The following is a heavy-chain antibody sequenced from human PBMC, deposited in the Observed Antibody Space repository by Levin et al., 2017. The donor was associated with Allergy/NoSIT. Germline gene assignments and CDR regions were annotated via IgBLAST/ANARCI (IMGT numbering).Heavy chain of an antibody. CDR1: GGTFSSYA. J-gene: IGHJ4*02. CDR3: ARRETNYYGSGSPPPFDY. V-gene: IGHV1-69*01. D-gene: IGHD3-10*01. CDR2: IIPIFGTA. Sequence: KISCKASGGTFSSYAISWVRQAPGQGLEWMGGIIPIFGTANYAQKFQGRVTITADESTSTAYMELSSLRSEDTAVYYCARRETNYYGSGSPPPFDYWGQGTLVTVSS.